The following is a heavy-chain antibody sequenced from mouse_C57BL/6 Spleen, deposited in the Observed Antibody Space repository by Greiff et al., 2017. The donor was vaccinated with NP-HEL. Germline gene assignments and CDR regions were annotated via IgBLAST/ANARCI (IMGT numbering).Heavy chain of an antibody. Sequence: QVHVKQSGAELVRPGASVKLSCKASGYTFTDYYINWVKQRPGQGLEWIARIYPGSGNTYYNEKFKGKATLTAENSSSTAYMQLSSLTSEDSAVYFCARGIGSSYQGYFDYWGQGTTLTVSS. J-gene: IGHJ2*01. V-gene: IGHV1-76*01. CDR2: IYPGSGNT. D-gene: IGHD1-1*01. CDR3: ARGIGSSYQGYFDY. CDR1: GYTFTDYY.